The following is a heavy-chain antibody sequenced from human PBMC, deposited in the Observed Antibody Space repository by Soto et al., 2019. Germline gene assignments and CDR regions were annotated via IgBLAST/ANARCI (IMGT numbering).Heavy chain of an antibody. CDR1: GFTFSSYA. CDR3: ARALYCSSTSCFNYGMDV. D-gene: IGHD2-2*01. CDR2: ISYDGSNK. J-gene: IGHJ6*02. V-gene: IGHV3-30-3*01. Sequence: SLRLSCAASGFTFSSYAMHWVRQAPGKGLEWVAVISYDGSNKYYADSVKGRFTISRDNSKNTLYLQMNSLRAEDTAVYYCARALYCSSTSCFNYGMDVWGQGTTVTVSS.